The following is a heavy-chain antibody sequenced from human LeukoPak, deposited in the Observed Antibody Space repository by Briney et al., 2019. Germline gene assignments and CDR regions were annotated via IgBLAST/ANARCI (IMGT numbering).Heavy chain of an antibody. CDR2: IYYSGST. CDR1: GYSISSGDYY. J-gene: IGHJ4*02. D-gene: IGHD6-19*01. V-gene: IGHV4-30-4*01. Sequence: SETLSLTCTVSGYSISSGDYYWSWIRQPPGKGLEWIGYIYYSGSTYYNPSLKSRVTISVDTSKNQFSLKLSSVTAADTAVYYCARNFYSSGFPVGYWGQGTLVTVSS. CDR3: ARNFYSSGFPVGY.